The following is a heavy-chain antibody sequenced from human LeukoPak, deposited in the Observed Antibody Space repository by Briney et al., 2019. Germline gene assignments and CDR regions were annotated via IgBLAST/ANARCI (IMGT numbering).Heavy chain of an antibody. Sequence: SETLSLTCTVSGYSISSGYYWGWIRQPPMKGLEWIGTIYYGGSTYYNPSPKSRVTISVDTSKNQFSLKLSSVTAADTAVYYCARVRSGGWYDYWGQGILVTVSS. D-gene: IGHD6-19*01. CDR1: GYSISSGYY. V-gene: IGHV4-38-2*02. CDR2: IYYGGST. CDR3: ARVRSGGWYDY. J-gene: IGHJ4*02.